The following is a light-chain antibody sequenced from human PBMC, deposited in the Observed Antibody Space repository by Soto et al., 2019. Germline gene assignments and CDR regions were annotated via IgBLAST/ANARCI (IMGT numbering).Light chain of an antibody. CDR1: QSVLYSSNNKNY. CDR2: WAS. V-gene: IGKV4-1*01. Sequence: DIVMTQSPDSLAVSLGERATINCKSSQSVLYSSNNKNYLAWYQQKQGQPPKLLIYWASTRESGVPDRFSGSGSGTDFTLTISRLQAEDVAVYYCQQYYNTPFTVGPGTKVDTK. CDR3: QQYYNTPFT. J-gene: IGKJ3*01.